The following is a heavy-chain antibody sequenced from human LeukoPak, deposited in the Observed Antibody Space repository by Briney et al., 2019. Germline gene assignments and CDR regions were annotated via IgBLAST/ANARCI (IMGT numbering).Heavy chain of an antibody. CDR2: INQEGSEK. Sequence: GGSLRLSCAASGFTFSSYWMSWVRQGPGKGLEWVANINQEGSEKNYVDSAKGRFTISRDNAKNSLYLQMNSLSAEDTAVYYCARGRLSSWGQGTLVTVSS. J-gene: IGHJ5*02. D-gene: IGHD6-19*01. CDR3: ARGRLSS. V-gene: IGHV3-7*01. CDR1: GFTFSSYW.